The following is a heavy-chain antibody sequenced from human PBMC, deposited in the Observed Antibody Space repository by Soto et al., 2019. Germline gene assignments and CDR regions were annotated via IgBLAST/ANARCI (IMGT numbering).Heavy chain of an antibody. Sequence: QVPLVQSGAELKKPGSSVKVSCEASGDTSTIYTITWVRQAPGQGLTWLGRIVPLLGITNYARNFQDRLTITADQSKGTVYMELSSLRFEDTALYYCATEKYGAGRVGVHDWGQGTQVTVSS. V-gene: IGHV1-69*08. CDR1: GDTSTIYT. CDR2: IVPLLGIT. CDR3: ATEKYGAGRVGVHD. J-gene: IGHJ4*02. D-gene: IGHD1-26*01.